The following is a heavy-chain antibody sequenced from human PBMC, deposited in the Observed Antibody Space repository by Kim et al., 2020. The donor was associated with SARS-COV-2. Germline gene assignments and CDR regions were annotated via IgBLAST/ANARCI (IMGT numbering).Heavy chain of an antibody. J-gene: IGHJ4*02. V-gene: IGHV3-21*01. CDR2: ISSSSSYI. CDR3: ARDQGDGYSDFDY. CDR1: GFTFSSYS. D-gene: IGHD5-18*01. Sequence: GGSLRLSCAASGFTFSSYSMNWVRQAPGKGLEWVSSISSSSSYIYYADSVKGRFTISRDNAKNSLYLQMNSLRAEDTAVYYCARDQGDGYSDFDYWGQGTLVTVSS.